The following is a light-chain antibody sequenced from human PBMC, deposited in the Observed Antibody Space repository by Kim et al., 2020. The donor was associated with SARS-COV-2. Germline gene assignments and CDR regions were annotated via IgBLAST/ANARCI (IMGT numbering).Light chain of an antibody. V-gene: IGLV2-23*02. CDR3: CSYAGATTRV. J-gene: IGLJ3*02. Sequence: QSALTQPASVSGSPGQSITISCAGTSTDIGSNDLVSWYQQHPGKAPKLMIYEVNKRPSGVSDRFSGSKSGNTASLTISGLQAEDEADYYCCSYAGATTRVFGGGTQLTVL. CDR2: EVN. CDR1: STDIGSNDL.